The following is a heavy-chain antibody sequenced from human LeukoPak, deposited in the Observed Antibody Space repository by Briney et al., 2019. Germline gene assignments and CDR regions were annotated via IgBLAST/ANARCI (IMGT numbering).Heavy chain of an antibody. CDR3: ARRGVAAGLDY. D-gene: IGHD6-13*01. CDR2: IYYSGST. CDR1: GGSISSYY. Sequence: ASETLSLTCTVSGGSISSYYWSWIRQPPGKGLEWIGYIYYSGSTNYNPSLKSRVTISVDTSKNPFSLKLSSVTAADTAVYYCARRGVAAGLDYWGQGPLVTVSS. J-gene: IGHJ4*02. V-gene: IGHV4-59*01.